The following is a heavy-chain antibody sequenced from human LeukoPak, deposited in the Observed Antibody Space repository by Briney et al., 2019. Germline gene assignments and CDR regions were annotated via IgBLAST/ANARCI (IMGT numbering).Heavy chain of an antibody. CDR1: GYTCTGYY. D-gene: IGHD2-15*01. Sequence: GASVKVSCKASGYTCTGYYIHWVRQAPGQGLEWMGWIYSNNGGTDYAQKFQGRVTMTRDTSISTAYMEVSRVRSDETAVYYCARGFRTGDMTTFAHWGQGTLVTVSS. V-gene: IGHV1-2*02. J-gene: IGHJ4*02. CDR2: IYSNNGGT. CDR3: ARGFRTGDMTTFAH.